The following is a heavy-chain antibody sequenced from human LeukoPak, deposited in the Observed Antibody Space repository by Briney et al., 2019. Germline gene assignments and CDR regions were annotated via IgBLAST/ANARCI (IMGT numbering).Heavy chain of an antibody. Sequence: SVKVSCKASGGTFSNYDISWVRQAPGQGLEWMGRIIPILGITNYAQKFQGRVTITADKSTSTAYMELSSLRSEDTAVYYCARKYCGGDCPSGYWGQGTLVTVSS. J-gene: IGHJ4*02. CDR3: ARKYCGGDCPSGY. V-gene: IGHV1-69*04. CDR2: IIPILGIT. CDR1: GGTFSNYD. D-gene: IGHD2-21*02.